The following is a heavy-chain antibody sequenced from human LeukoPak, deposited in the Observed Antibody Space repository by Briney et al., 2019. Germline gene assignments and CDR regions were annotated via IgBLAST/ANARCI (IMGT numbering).Heavy chain of an antibody. D-gene: IGHD2-15*01. J-gene: IGHJ6*03. CDR2: MNPNSGNT. V-gene: IGHV1-8*01. Sequence: GASVKVSCKASGYTFTSYDINWVRQATGQGLEWMGWMNPNSGNTGYAQKFQGRVTMTRNTSISTAYMELSSLRSEDTAVYYCARGSDYCSGGSCYSFYYYYYMDVWGKGTTVTVSS. CDR1: GYTFTSYD. CDR3: ARGSDYCSGGSCYSFYYYYYMDV.